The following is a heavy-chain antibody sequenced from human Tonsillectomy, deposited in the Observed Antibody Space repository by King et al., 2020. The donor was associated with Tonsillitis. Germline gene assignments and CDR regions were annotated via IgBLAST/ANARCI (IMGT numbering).Heavy chain of an antibody. Sequence: VQLVESGGGLIQPGGSLRLSCAASGFTFSSYAMNWVRQAPGKGLEWVSDISGSGGSTYYADSVEGRFAISRDNSKNTLYLQMNRLRAEDTAVYYCAKDRDFWSPHGMDVWGQGTTVTVSS. J-gene: IGHJ6*02. CDR1: GFTFSSYA. CDR3: AKDRDFWSPHGMDV. D-gene: IGHD3-3*01. CDR2: ISGSGGST. V-gene: IGHV3-23*04.